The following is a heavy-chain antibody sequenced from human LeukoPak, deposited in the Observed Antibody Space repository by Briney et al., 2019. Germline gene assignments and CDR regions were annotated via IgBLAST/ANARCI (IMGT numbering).Heavy chain of an antibody. Sequence: PGGSLRLSCAASGFTFSTYWMHWVRQAPGKGLVWVSRISSDGRNTIYADSVKGRFTISSDSANNTLFLQMNSLRGDDTAVYYCAREWALPGAYYMDVWGKGTTVTVSS. D-gene: IGHD7-27*01. CDR3: AREWALPGAYYMDV. CDR1: GFTFSTYW. J-gene: IGHJ6*03. CDR2: ISSDGRNT. V-gene: IGHV3-74*01.